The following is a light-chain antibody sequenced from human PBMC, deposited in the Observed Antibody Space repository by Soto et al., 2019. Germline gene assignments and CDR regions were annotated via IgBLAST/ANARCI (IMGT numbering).Light chain of an antibody. CDR2: DAS. V-gene: IGKV3-11*01. CDR3: QLRSSWPT. CDR1: QTVSNY. Sequence: IVFTQSPATLSLSPGERATLSCRASQTVSNYIAWYQHKPGQGPRLLIYDASNRAAGIPTRFRGSGSGTDFTLTITSLEPEDSAFYYCQLRSSWPTFGGGTKVEIK. J-gene: IGKJ4*01.